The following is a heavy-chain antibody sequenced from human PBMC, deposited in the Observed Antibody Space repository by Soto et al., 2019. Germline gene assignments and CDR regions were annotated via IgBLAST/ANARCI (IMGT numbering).Heavy chain of an antibody. Sequence: QVQLQESGPGLVKPSQTLALTCTVSGGSISSGGYYWRWNRQHPGKGLEWIWYIYYSGSTYYNPSLKSRVTLSVDTSKNQFPLKLSSVTAADTAVYYCARSDYDYWSGYSYYYMDVWGKGTTVTVSS. D-gene: IGHD3-3*01. J-gene: IGHJ6*03. CDR1: GGSISSGGYY. CDR3: ARSDYDYWSGYSYYYMDV. CDR2: IYYSGST. V-gene: IGHV4-31*03.